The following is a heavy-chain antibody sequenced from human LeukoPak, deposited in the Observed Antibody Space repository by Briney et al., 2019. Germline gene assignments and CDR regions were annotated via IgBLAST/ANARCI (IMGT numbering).Heavy chain of an antibody. CDR2: IYPNSGDT. V-gene: IGHV1-2*02. D-gene: IGHD2-2*01. CDR1: GYTFTGHY. J-gene: IGHJ4*02. CDR3: ARRLTTSQDLDF. Sequence: ASLKVSCKASGYTFTGHYLYWVRQAPGQGLEWMGWIYPNSGDTNYAQKFQGRVTMNRDTSISTAYMDLNRLTSDDTAEYYCARRLTTSQDLDFWGQGTLVTVSS.